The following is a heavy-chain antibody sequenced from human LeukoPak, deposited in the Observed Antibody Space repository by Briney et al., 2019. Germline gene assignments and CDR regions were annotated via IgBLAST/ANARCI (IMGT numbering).Heavy chain of an antibody. CDR1: GFTFSTYD. Sequence: GGFLRLSCAASGFTFSTYDMQWVRQAPGKGLEWVSGISRSGRTYYTDSVKGRFSISRDNSKDTLYLQMNSLRAEDTAVYYCAQGGYFAFDIWGQGTMVAVSS. V-gene: IGHV3-23*01. J-gene: IGHJ3*02. CDR2: ISRSGRT. CDR3: AQGGYFAFDI. D-gene: IGHD2-2*03.